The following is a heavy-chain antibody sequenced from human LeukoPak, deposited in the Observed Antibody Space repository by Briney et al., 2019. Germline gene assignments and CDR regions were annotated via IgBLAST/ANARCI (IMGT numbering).Heavy chain of an antibody. D-gene: IGHD6-6*01. Sequence: GGSLRLSCAASGFTFSSYSMNWVRQAPGKGLEWVSSISSSSSYIYYADSVKGRFTISRDNAKNSLYLQMNSLRAEDTAVYYCARGAEYSSSSGDYWGQGTLVTVSS. J-gene: IGHJ4*02. V-gene: IGHV3-21*01. CDR1: GFTFSSYS. CDR2: ISSSSSYI. CDR3: ARGAEYSSSSGDY.